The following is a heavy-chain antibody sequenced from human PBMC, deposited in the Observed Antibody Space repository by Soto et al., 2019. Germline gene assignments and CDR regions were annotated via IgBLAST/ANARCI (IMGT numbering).Heavy chain of an antibody. D-gene: IGHD2-21*02. V-gene: IGHV4-39*01. CDR3: ARQRTTVVTQAYFDY. CDR2: IYYSGRT. CDR1: GESISSSSYY. J-gene: IGHJ4*02. Sequence: SETLSLTCIVSGESISSSSYYWGWIRQPPGKGLEWIGSIYYSGRTYYNPSFKSRVTISIDTSKNQFSLKLSSVTATDTAVYYCARQRTTVVTQAYFDYWGQGALVTVSS.